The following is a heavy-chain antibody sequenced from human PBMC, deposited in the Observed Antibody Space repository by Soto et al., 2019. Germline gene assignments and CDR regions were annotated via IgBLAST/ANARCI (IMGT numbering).Heavy chain of an antibody. D-gene: IGHD1-1*01. CDR3: AAWSRSHWFEY. Sequence: PVGSLTLSCTSSEFSISTYWMYLVVNLPVKGLEWLANVRYDEGEKPYMDSVEGRFTISRDNAKNTLYLQMNRLRVDDTAVYYCAAWSRSHWFEYWGQGTLVTVSS. V-gene: IGHV3-7*05. CDR2: VRYDEGEK. J-gene: IGHJ4*02. CDR1: EFSISTYW.